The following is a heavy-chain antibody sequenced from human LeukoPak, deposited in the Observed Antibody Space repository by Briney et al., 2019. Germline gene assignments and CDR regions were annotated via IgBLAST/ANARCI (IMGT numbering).Heavy chain of an antibody. J-gene: IGHJ4*02. CDR1: GGTFSSYA. Sequence: SVKVSCKASGGTFSSYAISWVRQAPGQGPEWMGGIIPIFATANYAQKFQGRVTITADESTSTAYMELSSLRSEDTAVYYCARDFSSWYERPHTGFDYWGQGTLVTVSS. V-gene: IGHV1-69*13. D-gene: IGHD6-13*01. CDR3: ARDFSSWYERPHTGFDY. CDR2: IIPIFATA.